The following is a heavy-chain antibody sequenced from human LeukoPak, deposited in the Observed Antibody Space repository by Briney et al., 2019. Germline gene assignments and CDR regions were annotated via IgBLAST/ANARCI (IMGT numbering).Heavy chain of an antibody. J-gene: IGHJ4*02. CDR2: MNPVSGNA. Sequence: ASVKVSCKASGYTYTNFDINWVRQGPGQGLEWMGWMNPVSGNAGSAQKFQGRVTLTGDTSISTAYMELSSLRSDDTAVYYCARAPMGTAALYWVQGTLVTFSS. V-gene: IGHV1-8*01. D-gene: IGHD2-2*01. CDR1: GYTYTNFD. CDR3: ARAPMGTAALY.